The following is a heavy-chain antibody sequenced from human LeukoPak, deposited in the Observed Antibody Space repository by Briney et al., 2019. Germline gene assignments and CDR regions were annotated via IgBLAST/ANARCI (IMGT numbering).Heavy chain of an antibody. CDR3: AKDGNRISTIFGVVIREDSYYFDY. D-gene: IGHD3-3*01. J-gene: IGHJ4*02. Sequence: GSLRLSCAASGFIFSNYAMSWVRQAPGKGLEWVSGISISGGDTYYADSVKGRFTISRDNSKNTLYLQMNSLRAEDTAVYYCAKDGNRISTIFGVVIREDSYYFDYWGQGTLVTVSS. CDR1: GFIFSNYA. CDR2: ISISGGDT. V-gene: IGHV3-23*01.